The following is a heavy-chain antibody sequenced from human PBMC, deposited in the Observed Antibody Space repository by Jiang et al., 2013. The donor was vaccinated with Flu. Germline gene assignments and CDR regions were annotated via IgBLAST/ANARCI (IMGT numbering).Heavy chain of an antibody. CDR2: IYPGDSDT. J-gene: IGHJ5*02. D-gene: IGHD5-12*01. Sequence: GAEVKKPGESLKISCKGSGYSFTSYWIGWVRQMPGKGLEWMGIIYPGDSDTRYSPSFQGQVTISADKSISTAYLQWSSLKASDTAMYYCARLVIVATISSLNWFDPWGQGTLVTVSS. CDR1: GYSFTSYW. V-gene: IGHV5-51*01. CDR3: ARLVIVATISSLNWFDP.